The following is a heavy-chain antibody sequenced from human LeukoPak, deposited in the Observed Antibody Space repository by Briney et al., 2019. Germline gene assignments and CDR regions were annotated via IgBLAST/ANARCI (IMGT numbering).Heavy chain of an antibody. Sequence: GRSLRLSCAASGFTFSSYGMHWVRQAPGKGLEWVAVISYDGSNKYYADSVKGRFTISRDNSKNTIYLQMNSLRAEDTAKYYCAKRSSISSGYFDFWGRGTLVTVSS. CDR1: GFTFSSYG. V-gene: IGHV3-30*18. CDR2: ISYDGSNK. CDR3: AKRSSISSGYFDF. D-gene: IGHD3-22*01. J-gene: IGHJ4*02.